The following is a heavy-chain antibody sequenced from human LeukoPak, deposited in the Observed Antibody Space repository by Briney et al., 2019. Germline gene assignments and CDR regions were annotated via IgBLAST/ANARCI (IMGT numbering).Heavy chain of an antibody. CDR3: AGSLRRSSTSCFLDY. CDR2: IYTSGST. CDR1: GGSISSGSYY. Sequence: PSQTLSLTCTVSGGSISSGSYYWSWIRQPAGKGLEWIGRIYTSGSTNYNPSLKSRVTISVDTSKNQFSLKLSSVTAADTAVYYCAGSLRRSSTSCFLDYWGQGTLVTVSS. V-gene: IGHV4-61*02. J-gene: IGHJ4*02. D-gene: IGHD2-2*01.